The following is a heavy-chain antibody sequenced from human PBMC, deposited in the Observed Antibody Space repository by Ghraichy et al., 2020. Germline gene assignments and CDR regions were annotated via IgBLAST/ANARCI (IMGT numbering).Heavy chain of an antibody. CDR3: ARNGVVRGNYYFDY. Sequence: TLSLTCAVSGGSISSGGYSWSWIRQPPGKGLEWIGYIYHSGSTYYNPSLKSRVTISVDRSKNQFSLKLSSVTAADTAVYYCARNGVVRGNYYFDYWGQGTLVTVSS. CDR1: GGSISSGGYS. J-gene: IGHJ4*02. V-gene: IGHV4-30-2*01. D-gene: IGHD2-21*01. CDR2: IYHSGST.